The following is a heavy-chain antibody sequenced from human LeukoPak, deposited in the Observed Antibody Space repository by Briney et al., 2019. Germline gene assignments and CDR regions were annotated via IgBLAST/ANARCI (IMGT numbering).Heavy chain of an antibody. CDR2: INPDSGDT. D-gene: IGHD3-10*01. V-gene: IGHV1-2*02. CDR1: GYTFTGYY. J-gene: IGHJ5*02. Sequence: ASVMVSCKASGYTFTGYYLHWVRQAPGRGLEWMGWINPDSGDTNYLQKFRGRVTMTSDTSISTVYMELSRLRSDDTAVYYCTRDLLGGSGTFDPWGQGTLVTVSS. CDR3: TRDLLGGSGTFDP.